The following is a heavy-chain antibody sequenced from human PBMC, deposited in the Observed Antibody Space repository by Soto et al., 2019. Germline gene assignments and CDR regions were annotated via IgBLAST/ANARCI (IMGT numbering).Heavy chain of an antibody. CDR3: ARAALLLRFLEWLSVDAFDI. V-gene: IGHV1-2*02. J-gene: IGHJ3*02. CDR2: INPNSGGT. Sequence: GASVKVSCKASGYTFTGYYMHWVRQAPGQGLEWMGWINPNSGGTNYAQKFQGRVTMTRDTSISTAYMELSRLRSDDTAVYYCARAALLLRFLEWLSVDAFDIWGQGTMVTVSS. CDR1: GYTFTGYY. D-gene: IGHD3-3*01.